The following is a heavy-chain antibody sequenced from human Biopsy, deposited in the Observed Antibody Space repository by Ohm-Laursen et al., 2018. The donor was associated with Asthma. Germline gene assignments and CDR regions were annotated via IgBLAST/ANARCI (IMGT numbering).Heavy chain of an antibody. V-gene: IGHV3-20*01. CDR2: INWNGGST. CDR3: ARARRSLLLPDYYYYGMDV. Sequence: SLRLSCAASGFTFDDYAMSWVRQAPGKGLEWVSGINWNGGSTGYADSVKGRFTISRDNAKNSLYLQMNSLRAEDTALYHCARARRSLLLPDYYYYGMDVWGQGTTVTVSS. D-gene: IGHD3-22*01. CDR1: GFTFDDYA. J-gene: IGHJ6*02.